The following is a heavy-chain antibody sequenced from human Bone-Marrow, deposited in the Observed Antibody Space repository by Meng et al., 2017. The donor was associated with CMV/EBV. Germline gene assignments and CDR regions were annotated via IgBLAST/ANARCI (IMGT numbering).Heavy chain of an antibody. J-gene: IGHJ6*02. CDR3: AKDDYRNYHGMDV. Sequence: GESLKISCAASGFTFSSYAMHWVRQAPGKGLEWVAVISYDGSNKYYADSVKGRFTISRDNSKNTLYLQMNSLRDEDTAVYYCAKDDYRNYHGMDVWGQGTTVTVSS. D-gene: IGHD4-11*01. CDR2: ISYDGSNK. V-gene: IGHV3-30*04. CDR1: GFTFSSYA.